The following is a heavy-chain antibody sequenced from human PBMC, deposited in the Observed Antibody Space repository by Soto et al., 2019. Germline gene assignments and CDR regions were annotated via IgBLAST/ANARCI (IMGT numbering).Heavy chain of an antibody. CDR3: ARLQHNDSGYYPYYFDY. CDR1: GGSINRGVY. V-gene: IGHV4-31*03. CDR2: ISYSGTT. J-gene: IGHJ4*02. D-gene: IGHD3-22*01. Sequence: SETLSLTCTVSGGSINRGVYWSWIRQYPGKGLEWIGYISYSGTTYYSPSLKSRVTSSVDTSKNQFSLKLSSVTAADTAVYYCARLQHNDSGYYPYYFDYWGQGTLVTVSS.